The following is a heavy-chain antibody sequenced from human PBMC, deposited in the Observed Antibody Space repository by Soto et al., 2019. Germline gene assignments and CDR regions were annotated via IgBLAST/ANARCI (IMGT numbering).Heavy chain of an antibody. Sequence: QVQLAESGGGVVQPGRSLRLSCIGSGFRFSDYGMHWVRQAPGKGLEWVAMMSFDGTYKYSADSVKGRFIISRDNSENTLFLQMNSLRAGDTAVYYCAKDRRDGEYNSVYDFWGQGTLVTVSS. CDR3: AKDRRDGEYNSVYDF. V-gene: IGHV3-30*18. D-gene: IGHD4-17*01. CDR1: GFRFSDYG. CDR2: MSFDGTYK. J-gene: IGHJ4*02.